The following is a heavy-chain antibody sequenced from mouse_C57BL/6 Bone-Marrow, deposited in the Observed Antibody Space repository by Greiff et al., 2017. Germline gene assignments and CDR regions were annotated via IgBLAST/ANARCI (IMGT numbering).Heavy chain of an antibody. CDR1: GYTFTDYE. Sequence: QVQLQQSGAELVRPGASVTLSCKASGYTFTDYEMHWVKQTPVHGLEWIGAIDPETGGTAYNQKFKGKAILTADKSSSTAYMELRSLTSEDSAVYYCTDYYGSSYDYYARDYWGQGTSVTVSS. J-gene: IGHJ4*01. D-gene: IGHD1-1*01. CDR3: TDYYGSSYDYYARDY. CDR2: IDPETGGT. V-gene: IGHV1-15*01.